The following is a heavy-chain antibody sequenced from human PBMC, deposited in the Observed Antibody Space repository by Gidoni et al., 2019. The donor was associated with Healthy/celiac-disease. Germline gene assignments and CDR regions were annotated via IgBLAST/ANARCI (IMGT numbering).Heavy chain of an antibody. CDR3: ASGDTAMGYEY. V-gene: IGHV4-39*01. CDR2: IYYSGST. Sequence: QLQLQESGPGLVKPSETLSLTCTVSGGSISSRGWIRQPPGKGLEWIGSIYYSGSTYYNPSLKSRVTISVDTSKNQFSLKLSSVTAADTAVYYCASGDTAMGYEYWGQGTLVTVSS. D-gene: IGHD5-18*01. CDR1: GGSISSR. J-gene: IGHJ4*02.